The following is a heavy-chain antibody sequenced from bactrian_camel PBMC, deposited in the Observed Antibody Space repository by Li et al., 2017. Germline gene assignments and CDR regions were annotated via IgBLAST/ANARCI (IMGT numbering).Heavy chain of an antibody. D-gene: IGHD2*01. Sequence: GGGSVQAGGSLRLSCAASGYTGSSYCMGWFRQAPGKEREGVAVIEPDGRTTYADSVKDRFTISKDNAKNTLYLQMNSLIPEDTAMYYCAASGGGCRVTGLPEGYPYWGQGTQVTVS. CDR3: AASGGGCRVTGLPEGYPY. V-gene: IGHV3S57*01. J-gene: IGHJ4*01. CDR2: IEPDGRT. CDR1: GYTGSSYC.